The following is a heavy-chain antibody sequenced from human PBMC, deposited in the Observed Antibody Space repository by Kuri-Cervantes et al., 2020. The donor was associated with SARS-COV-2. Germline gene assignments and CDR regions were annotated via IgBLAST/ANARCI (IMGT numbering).Heavy chain of an antibody. CDR3: VKXSAXXHPCYLDY. CDR1: GFXXSSFA. D-gene: IGHD3-10*01. CDR2: ITXXGAXT. J-gene: IGHJ4*03. V-gene: IGHV3-23*01. Sequence: GGSLRXXCAXSGFXXSSFAXAWVRXAPXKGREWXSXITXXGAXTYFAXXXKGXXXISRDNSXYSLTLXMXSLRAXDTAXXYCVKXSAXXHPCYLDYWGQGTLVTVSS.